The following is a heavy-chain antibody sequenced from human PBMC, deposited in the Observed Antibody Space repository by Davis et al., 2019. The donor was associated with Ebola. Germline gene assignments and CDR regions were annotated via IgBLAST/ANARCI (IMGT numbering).Heavy chain of an antibody. CDR3: AARRATMVRGGLGP. J-gene: IGHJ5*02. Sequence: SETLSLTCTVSGGSISSYYWSWIRQPPGKGLEWIGEINHSGSTNYNPSLKSRVTISVDTSKNQFSLKLSSVTAADTAVYYCAARRATMVRGGLGPWGQGTLVTVSS. CDR1: GGSISSYY. V-gene: IGHV4-34*01. CDR2: INHSGST. D-gene: IGHD3-10*01.